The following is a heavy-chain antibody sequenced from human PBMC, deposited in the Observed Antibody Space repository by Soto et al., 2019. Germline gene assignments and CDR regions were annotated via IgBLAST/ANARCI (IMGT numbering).Heavy chain of an antibody. Sequence: VQLLESGGGLVQPGGSLRLSCADSGFTFSNYAMSWVRQTPGKGLEWVSTISGGGGNTYYPDSVKGRFTISRDNSKDAVYLQMNSLRAEDTAIYYCAKERLGRGADYWGQGALVTVTS. CDR3: AKERLGRGADY. V-gene: IGHV3-23*01. J-gene: IGHJ4*02. CDR2: ISGGGGNT. CDR1: GFTFSNYA.